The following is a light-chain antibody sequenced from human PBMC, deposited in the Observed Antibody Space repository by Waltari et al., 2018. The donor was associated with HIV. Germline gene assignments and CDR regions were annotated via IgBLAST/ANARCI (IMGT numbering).Light chain of an antibody. CDR3: CSYAGAYTVI. CDR1: SSDVGAYDY. Sequence: QSALTQPRSVSGSPGQSVTISCTGTSSDVGAYDYVSWYQQHPGKAPDLTIYYVSQRPSVVPDLFPGPKSGDTASLTISGLQGEDEAEYYCCSYAGAYTVILGGGTKLTVL. V-gene: IGLV2-11*01. CDR2: YVS. J-gene: IGLJ2*01.